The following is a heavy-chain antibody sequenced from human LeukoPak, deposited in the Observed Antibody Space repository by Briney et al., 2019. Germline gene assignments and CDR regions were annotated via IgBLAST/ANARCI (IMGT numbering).Heavy chain of an antibody. J-gene: IGHJ4*02. CDR3: ARVGRYWSSTSCYRTFDY. CDR1: EYTFTSYA. Sequence: GASVKVSCKASEYTFTSYAMHWVRQAPGQRLEWMGWINAGNGNTKYSQKFQGRVTITRDTSASTAYMELSSLRSEDTAVYYCARVGRYWSSTSCYRTFDYWCQGTLHTVSS. D-gene: IGHD2-2*01. CDR2: INAGNGNT. V-gene: IGHV1-3*01.